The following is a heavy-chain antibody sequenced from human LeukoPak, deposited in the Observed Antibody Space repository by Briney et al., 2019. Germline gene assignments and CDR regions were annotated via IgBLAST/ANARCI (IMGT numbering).Heavy chain of an antibody. CDR1: GGSFSGYY. CDR2: IYNSGST. D-gene: IGHD2-21*02. J-gene: IGHJ4*02. V-gene: IGHV4-59*10. CDR3: GRGGYCGGDCYFYY. Sequence: SETLSLTCAVYGGSFSGYYWSWIRQPAGKGLEWIGRIYNSGSTNYNPSLKSRVTISVDTSKHLFSLTLSSVTAAHTSVYFCGRGGYCGGDCYFYYWGQGTLVTVSS.